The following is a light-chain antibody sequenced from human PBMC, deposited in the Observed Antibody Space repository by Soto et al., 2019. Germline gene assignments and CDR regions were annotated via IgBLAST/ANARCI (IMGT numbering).Light chain of an antibody. J-gene: IGKJ1*01. Sequence: IQLTQSPSSLSASVGDRVTITCRASQGIRSNLAWFQQKPGKAPKLRIYGASTLQSGVPSRFSGSGSGTDFTLTISSLEPEDSATYYCQQLNNYPWTFGQGTKVEFK. CDR1: QGIRSN. CDR2: GAS. CDR3: QQLNNYPWT. V-gene: IGKV1-9*01.